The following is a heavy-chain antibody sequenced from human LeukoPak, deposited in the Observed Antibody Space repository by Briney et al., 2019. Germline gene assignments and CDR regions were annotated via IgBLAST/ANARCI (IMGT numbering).Heavy chain of an antibody. CDR1: GYTFTSYY. CDR2: INPSGGST. CDR3: ASCSSTSCYAEYYFDY. V-gene: IGHV1-46*01. J-gene: IGHJ4*02. D-gene: IGHD2-2*01. Sequence: ASVKVSCKASGYTFTSYYMHWVRQAPGQGLEWMGIINPSGGSTSYAQKFQGRVTMTRDTSTSTVYMVLSSLRSEDTAVYYCASCSSTSCYAEYYFDYWGQGTLVTVSS.